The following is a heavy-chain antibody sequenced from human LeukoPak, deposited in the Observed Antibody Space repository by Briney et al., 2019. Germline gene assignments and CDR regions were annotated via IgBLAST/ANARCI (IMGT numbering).Heavy chain of an antibody. V-gene: IGHV3-48*03. CDR1: GFTFSSYE. D-gene: IGHD6-19*01. J-gene: IGHJ6*02. Sequence: SGGSLRLSCAASGFTFSSYEMNWVRQAPGKGLEWVSYISSSGSTIYYADSVKGRFTISRDNSKNTLYLQMNSLRAEDTAVCYCAKGGYSSGWYTFGYYYYGMDVWGQGTTVTVSS. CDR2: ISSSGSTI. CDR3: AKGGYSSGWYTFGYYYYGMDV.